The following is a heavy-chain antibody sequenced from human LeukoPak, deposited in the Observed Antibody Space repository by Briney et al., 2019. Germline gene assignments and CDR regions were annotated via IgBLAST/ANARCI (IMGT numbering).Heavy chain of an antibody. Sequence: SETLSLTCTVSGGSISSGDYYWSWIRQPPGKGLEWIGYIYYSRSTYYNPSLKSRVTISVDTSKNQFSLKLSSVTAADTAVYYCARIRMITFGGVIDYWGQGTLVTVSS. V-gene: IGHV4-30-4*08. CDR1: GGSISSGDYY. CDR2: IYYSRST. J-gene: IGHJ4*02. D-gene: IGHD3-16*01. CDR3: ARIRMITFGGVIDY.